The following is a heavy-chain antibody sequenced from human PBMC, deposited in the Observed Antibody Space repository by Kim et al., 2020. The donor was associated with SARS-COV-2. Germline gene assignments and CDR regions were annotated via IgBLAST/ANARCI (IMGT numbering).Heavy chain of an antibody. CDR1: EFGFSSHA. Sequence: GGSLRLSCSASEFGFSSHAMSWVRQAPGKGLEWVSAIGASGDNIFYGASVKGRFTISRDNSKNTLYLQMNRLTAEDTAVYYCAKDATGDSYGYYFFDYWGQGTLVTVSS. CDR3: AKDATGDSYGYYFFDY. D-gene: IGHD3-22*01. CDR2: IGASGDNI. V-gene: IGHV3-23*01. J-gene: IGHJ4*02.